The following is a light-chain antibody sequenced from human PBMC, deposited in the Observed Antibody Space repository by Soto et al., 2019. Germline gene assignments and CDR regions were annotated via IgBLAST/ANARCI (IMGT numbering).Light chain of an antibody. Sequence: QSVLTQPPSVXVAPGQRVTISCTGCSSNIGAGCEVHWYQHLPGKAPKLLIYGNTNRPSGVPDRFYGYKSGTSASLAITGLQAEDEADYYCQSYDSSLSASYVFGGGTKVTVL. CDR2: GNT. J-gene: IGLJ1*01. CDR1: SSNIGAGCE. V-gene: IGLV1-40*01. CDR3: QSYDSSLSASYV.